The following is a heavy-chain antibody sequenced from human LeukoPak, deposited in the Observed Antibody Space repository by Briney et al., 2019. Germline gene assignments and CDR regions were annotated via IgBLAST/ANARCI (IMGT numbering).Heavy chain of an antibody. J-gene: IGHJ4*02. CDR2: IYYSGST. CDR1: GGSISSSIYY. V-gene: IGHV4-39*07. Sequence: SETLSLTCTVSGGSISSSIYYWGWIRQPPGKGLEWIGSIYYSGSTYYNPSLKSRVTISVDTSKNQFSLKLSSVTAADTAVYYCARDPPPYCGGDCYPYWGQGTLVTVSS. CDR3: ARDPPPYCGGDCYPY. D-gene: IGHD2-21*02.